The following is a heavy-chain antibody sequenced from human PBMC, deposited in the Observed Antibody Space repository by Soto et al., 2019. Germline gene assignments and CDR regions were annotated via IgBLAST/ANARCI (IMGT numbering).Heavy chain of an antibody. D-gene: IGHD1-20*01. V-gene: IGHV4-31*03. CDR1: GGSISSGGYY. Sequence: SETLSLTCTVSGGSISSGGYYWSWIRQHPGKGLEWIGYIYYSGSTYYNPSLKSRVTISVDTSKNQFSLKLSSVTAADTAVYYCARDIGGVTGIYYYGMDVWGQGTTVTVSS. J-gene: IGHJ6*02. CDR3: ARDIGGVTGIYYYGMDV. CDR2: IYYSGST.